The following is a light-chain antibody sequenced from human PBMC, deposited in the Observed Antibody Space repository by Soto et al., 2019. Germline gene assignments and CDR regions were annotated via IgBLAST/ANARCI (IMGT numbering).Light chain of an antibody. CDR2: DVS. Sequence: QSALTQPASVFGSPGQSITISCTGTSSDVGGYNYVSWYQQHPGKAPKLMIYDVSNRPSGVSNRFSGSKSGNTASLTISGLQAEDEADYYCSSHTSSSTVVFGGGIKVTVL. CDR3: SSHTSSSTVV. CDR1: SSDVGGYNY. J-gene: IGLJ2*01. V-gene: IGLV2-14*01.